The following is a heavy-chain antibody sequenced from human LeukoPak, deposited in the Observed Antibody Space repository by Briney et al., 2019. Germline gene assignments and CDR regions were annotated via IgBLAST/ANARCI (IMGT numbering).Heavy chain of an antibody. CDR2: ISSSGTSI. CDR1: GFTFSSYA. Sequence: GGSLRLSCAASGFTFSSYAMSWVRQAPGKGLEWVSYISSSGTSIYYADSLKGRFTISRDNARNSLYLQMNTLRVEDTAVYYCAKGAQQWLPQTYFDYWGPGTLVTVSS. J-gene: IGHJ4*02. D-gene: IGHD6-19*01. V-gene: IGHV3-48*04. CDR3: AKGAQQWLPQTYFDY.